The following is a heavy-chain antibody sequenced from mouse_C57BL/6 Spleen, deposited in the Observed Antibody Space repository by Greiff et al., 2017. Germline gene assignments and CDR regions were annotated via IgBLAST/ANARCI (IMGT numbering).Heavy chain of an antibody. CDR1: GYTFTDYE. D-gene: IGHD2-4*01. CDR3: TRGVDYDGAGYAMDY. V-gene: IGHV1-15*01. J-gene: IGHJ4*01. Sequence: VKLMESGAELVRPGASVTLSCKASGYTFTDYEMHWVKQTPVHGLEWIGAIDPETGGTAYNQKFKGKAILTADKSSSTAYMELRSLTSEDSAVYYCTRGVDYDGAGYAMDYWGQGTSVTVSS. CDR2: IDPETGGT.